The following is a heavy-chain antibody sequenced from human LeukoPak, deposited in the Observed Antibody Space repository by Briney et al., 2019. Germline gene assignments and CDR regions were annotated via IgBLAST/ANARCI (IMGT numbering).Heavy chain of an antibody. CDR3: TQTYYYDSSGYYYFDY. CDR1: GGAFISYA. V-gene: IGHV1-69*05. Sequence: ASVKVSCKAFGGAFISYAISWVRRAPGQGLEWMGGIIPIFGTANYAQKFQGRVTITTDESTSTAYMELSSLRSEDTAVYYCTQTYYYDSSGYYYFDYWGQGTLVTVSS. CDR2: IIPIFGTA. J-gene: IGHJ4*02. D-gene: IGHD3-22*01.